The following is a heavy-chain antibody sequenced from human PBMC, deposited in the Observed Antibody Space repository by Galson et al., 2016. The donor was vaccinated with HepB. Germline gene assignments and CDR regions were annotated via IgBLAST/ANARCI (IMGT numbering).Heavy chain of an antibody. Sequence: SETLSLTCAVSGGSISSSTWWSWVRQPPGKGLEWIGDIYHSGSTNYNPSLKSRVTISVDKSKNQFSLKLSSVTAADTAVYYCARVSGVHYYFDYRGQGTLVTVSS. D-gene: IGHD7-27*01. CDR2: IYHSGST. CDR3: ARVSGVHYYFDY. J-gene: IGHJ4*02. V-gene: IGHV4-4*02. CDR1: GGSISSSTW.